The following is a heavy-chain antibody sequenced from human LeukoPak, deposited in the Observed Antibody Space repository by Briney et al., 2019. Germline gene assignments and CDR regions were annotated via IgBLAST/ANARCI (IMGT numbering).Heavy chain of an antibody. V-gene: IGHV1-69*04. CDR1: VGTFSSYA. CDR3: ARAPPHYYDSSGNDAFDI. CDR2: IIPILGIA. J-gene: IGHJ3*02. D-gene: IGHD3-22*01. Sequence: ASVKVSCKASVGTFSSYAISWVRQAPGQGLEWMGRIIPILGIANYAQKFQGRVTITADKSTSTAYMELSSLRSEDTAVYYCARAPPHYYDSSGNDAFDIWGQGTMVTVSS.